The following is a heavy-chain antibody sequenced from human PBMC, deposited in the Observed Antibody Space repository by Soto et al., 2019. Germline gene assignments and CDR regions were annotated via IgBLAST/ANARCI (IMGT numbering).Heavy chain of an antibody. CDR3: ARLGYSGYPLWLDY. D-gene: IGHD5-12*01. CDR2: IYYIGIT. V-gene: IGHV4-39*01. J-gene: IGHJ4*02. Sequence: SSETLSLTCTVSGGSISSSSYYWGWILQPPGKGLEWIGSIYYIGITYYNPSLKSRVTISVDTSKNQFSLKLSSVTAADTAVYYCARLGYSGYPLWLDYWGQGTLVTVSS. CDR1: GGSISSSSYY.